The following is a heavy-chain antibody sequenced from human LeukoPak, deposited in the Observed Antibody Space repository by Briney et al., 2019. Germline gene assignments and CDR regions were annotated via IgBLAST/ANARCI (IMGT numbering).Heavy chain of an antibody. CDR2: ISSSSSYI. J-gene: IGHJ6*02. CDR1: GFTFSSYS. CDR3: ARDLLYSGVSYGMDV. V-gene: IGHV3-21*01. Sequence: GGSLRLSCAASGFTFSSYSMNWVRQAPGKGLEWVSSISSSSSYIYYADSVKGRFTISRDNAKNSLYLQMNSLRAEDTAVYYCARDLLYSGVSYGMDVWGQGTTVTVSS. D-gene: IGHD5-12*01.